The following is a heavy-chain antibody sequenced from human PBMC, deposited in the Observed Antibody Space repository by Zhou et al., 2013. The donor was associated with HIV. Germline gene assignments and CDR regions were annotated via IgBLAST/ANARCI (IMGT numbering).Heavy chain of an antibody. CDR1: GYNYLNYK. J-gene: IGHJ6*02. V-gene: IGHV1-8*01. D-gene: IGHD3-10*01. CDR2: MNPNSGNT. Sequence: QAQLKQPGPQVKRPGASVTVSCVAQGYNYLNYKISWVRQAPGKGLEWMGWMNPNSGNTGYAQKFQGRVTMTRNTSISTAYMELSSLRSEDTAVYYCARANRGSGYYYYGMDVWDQGP. CDR3: ARANRGSGYYYYGMDV.